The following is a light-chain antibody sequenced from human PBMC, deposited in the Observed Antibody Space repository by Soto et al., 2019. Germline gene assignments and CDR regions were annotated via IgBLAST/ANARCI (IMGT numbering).Light chain of an antibody. V-gene: IGLV1-40*01. CDR2: YNT. CDR1: SANIGAGYD. Sequence: QSVLTQPPSVSGAPGQRVTISCTGSSANIGAGYDVQWYQQLPRTAPKLLIYYNTDRPSGVPDRFSGSKSGTSASLAITGLRAEDEAYDCCQSYDRSLSGGVFGGGTKLTVL. J-gene: IGLJ2*01. CDR3: QSYDRSLSGGV.